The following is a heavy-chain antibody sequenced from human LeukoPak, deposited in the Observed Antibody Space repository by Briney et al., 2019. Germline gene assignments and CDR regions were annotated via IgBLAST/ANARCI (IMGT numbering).Heavy chain of an antibody. V-gene: IGHV4-39*01. D-gene: IGHD5-12*01. CDR2: IYYSGST. Sequence: SETLSLTCTVSGGSISSSSYYWGWIRQPPGKGLEWIGSIYYSGSTYYNPSLKSRVTISVDTSKNQFSLKLSSVTAADTAVYYCARQTEWLRLLSFDYWGRGTLVTVSS. J-gene: IGHJ4*02. CDR3: ARQTEWLRLLSFDY. CDR1: GGSISSSSYY.